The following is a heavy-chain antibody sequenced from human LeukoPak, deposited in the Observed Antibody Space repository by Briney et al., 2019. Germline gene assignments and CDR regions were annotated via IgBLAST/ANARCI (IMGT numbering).Heavy chain of an antibody. Sequence: GGSLRLSCAASGITSSSYAMHWVRQAPGKGLEWVAVISYDGSNKYYADSVKGRFTISRDNSKNTLYLQMNSLRAEDTAVYYCARVMGRYCSSTSCYVDYWGQGTLVTVS. J-gene: IGHJ4*02. CDR2: ISYDGSNK. CDR3: ARVMGRYCSSTSCYVDY. D-gene: IGHD2-2*01. CDR1: GITSSSYA. V-gene: IGHV3-30*04.